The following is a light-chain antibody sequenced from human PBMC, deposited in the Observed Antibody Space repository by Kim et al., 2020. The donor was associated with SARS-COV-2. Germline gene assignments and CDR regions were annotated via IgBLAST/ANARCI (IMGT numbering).Light chain of an antibody. Sequence: ALGHTVRITCQGDSLRTYYASWYQQKPGQAPILVIYGKNNRPSGIPDRFSGSSSGNTASLTVTGAQAVDEADYYCNSRDNSGDHVVFGGGTQLTVL. J-gene: IGLJ3*02. CDR1: SLRTYY. CDR3: NSRDNSGDHVV. CDR2: GKN. V-gene: IGLV3-19*01.